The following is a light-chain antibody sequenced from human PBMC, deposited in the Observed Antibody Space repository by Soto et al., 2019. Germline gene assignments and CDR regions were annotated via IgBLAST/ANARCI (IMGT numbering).Light chain of an antibody. V-gene: IGLV2-8*01. CDR3: CSHAGSFKFV. CDR2: EVS. J-gene: IGLJ1*01. CDR1: SSDVGAYDF. Sequence: QSVLTQPPSASGSPGQSVTLSCTGTSSDVGAYDFVSWYQQYPGKAPKLMIYEVSKRPSGVPDRFSGSKSGNTASLTVSGLQAEDEADYYCCSHAGSFKFVFGNGTKVXXL.